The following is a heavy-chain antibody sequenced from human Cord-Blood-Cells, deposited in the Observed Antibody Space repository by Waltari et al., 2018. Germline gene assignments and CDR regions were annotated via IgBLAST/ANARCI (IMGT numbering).Heavy chain of an antibody. CDR2: INAGNGNT. V-gene: IGHV1-3*01. J-gene: IGHJ6*02. CDR1: GYTLTSYA. D-gene: IGHD2-8*02. Sequence: QVQLVQSGAEVKKPGASVKVSCKASGYTLTSYAMHWVRQAPGQRLEWMGWINAGNGNTNYSQKFQGRVTMTRDTSAGTAYMELSSLISEDTAVYYCAREAAWCTYYYGMDVSVQGTTVTVSS. CDR3: AREAAWCTYYYGMDV.